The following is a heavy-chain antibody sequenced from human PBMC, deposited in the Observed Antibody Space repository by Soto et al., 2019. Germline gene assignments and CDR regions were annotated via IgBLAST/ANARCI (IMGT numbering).Heavy chain of an antibody. CDR3: AREKDGMDV. CDR1: GFAISDNY. V-gene: IGHV3-53*01. CDR2: IYSVSGT. Sequence: VGSLRLSCAASGFAISDNYMTWVRQAPGKGLEWVSVIYSVSGTFYADSVKGRFTISRDNSKKTVYLQMNSLRAEDTAVYYCAREKDGMDVWGQGTTVPVS. J-gene: IGHJ6*02.